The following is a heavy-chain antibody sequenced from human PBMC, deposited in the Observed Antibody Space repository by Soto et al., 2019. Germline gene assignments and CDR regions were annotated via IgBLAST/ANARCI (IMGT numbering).Heavy chain of an antibody. D-gene: IGHD5-12*01. CDR1: GGSIISGY. CDR2: ISYSGNT. J-gene: IGHJ5*01. Sequence: SETLSLTCTVSGGSIISGYWSWIRQPPGKGLEWIGYISYSGNTNYNPSLKSRVTMSVDTPKNQFSLRLSSVTTADTAVYYCAGLRGYNQFDSWGPGTLVTVSS. CDR3: AGLRGYNQFDS. V-gene: IGHV4-59*01.